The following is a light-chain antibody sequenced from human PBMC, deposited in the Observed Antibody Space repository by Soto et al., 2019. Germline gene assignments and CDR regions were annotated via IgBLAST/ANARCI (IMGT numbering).Light chain of an antibody. V-gene: IGLV2-8*01. CDR2: AVS. J-gene: IGLJ2*01. CDR1: RSDVGGYNF. CDR3: SSYAGSNNVV. Sequence: QSALTQPPSASGSPGQSVTISCTGTRSDVGGYNFVSWYRQHPGKAPKLLIYAVSQRPSGVPARFSGSKSGNTASLTVSGPQAEDEADYYCSSYAGSNNVVFGGGTKLTVL.